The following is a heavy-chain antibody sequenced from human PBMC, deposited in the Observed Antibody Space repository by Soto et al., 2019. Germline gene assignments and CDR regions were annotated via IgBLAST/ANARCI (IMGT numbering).Heavy chain of an antibody. CDR3: AMTTEQKTDY. CDR2: IIPIFGTA. D-gene: IGHD4-17*01. CDR1: GGTFSSYA. J-gene: IGHJ4*02. V-gene: IGHV1-69*13. Sequence: SVKVSCKASGGTFSSYAISWVRQAPGQGLEWMGGIIPIFGTANYAQKYQGRITITADESTSTAYMELSSLRFEDTAVYYCAMTTEQKTDYWGQGTLVTVSS.